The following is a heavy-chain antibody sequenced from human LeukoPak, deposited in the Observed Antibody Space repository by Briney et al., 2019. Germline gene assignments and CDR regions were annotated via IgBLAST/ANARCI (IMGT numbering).Heavy chain of an antibody. CDR2: INPNSGGT. D-gene: IGHD6-13*01. V-gene: IGHV1-2*02. CDR3: AREWTAAATGGYYYYYYMDV. CDR1: GYILSSYN. J-gene: IGHJ6*03. Sequence: ASVKVSCKASGYILSSYNMHWVRQAPGQGLEWMGWINPNSGGTNYAQKFQGRVTMTRDTSISTAYMELSRLRSDDTAVYYCAREWTAAATGGYYYYYYMDVWGKGTTVTVSS.